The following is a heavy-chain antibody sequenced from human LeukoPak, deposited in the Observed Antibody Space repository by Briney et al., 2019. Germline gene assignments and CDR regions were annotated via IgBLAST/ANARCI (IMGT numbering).Heavy chain of an antibody. V-gene: IGHV3-21*01. CDR3: ARDLVAGTLNY. Sequence: TTGGSLRLSCAASGFTFSSYSMNWVSQAPGKWMEWVSSISSSSSSYIYYADSVKGRFTISRDNAKNSLYLQMNSLRAEDTAVYYCARDLVAGTLNYWGQGTLVTVSS. CDR1: GFTFSSYS. CDR2: ISSSSSSYI. J-gene: IGHJ4*02. D-gene: IGHD6-19*01.